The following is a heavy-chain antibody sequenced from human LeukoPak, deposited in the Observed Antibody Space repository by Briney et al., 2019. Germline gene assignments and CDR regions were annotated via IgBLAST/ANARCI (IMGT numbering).Heavy chain of an antibody. CDR2: MYPSGST. Sequence: SGTLSLTCAVSGGSISSSNWWSWVRQPPGKGLEWIGEMYPSGSTNYNPSLKSRVTISIDKSKNQFSLKLTSVTAADTAVYYCARLLRYFDWYRGRGRFDPWGQGTLVTVSS. D-gene: IGHD3-9*01. J-gene: IGHJ5*02. CDR1: GGSISSSNW. V-gene: IGHV4-4*02. CDR3: ARLLRYFDWYRGRGRFDP.